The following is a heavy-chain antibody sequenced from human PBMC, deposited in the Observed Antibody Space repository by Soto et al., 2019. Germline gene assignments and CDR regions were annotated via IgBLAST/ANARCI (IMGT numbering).Heavy chain of an antibody. CDR1: GFTFRSLW. V-gene: IGHV3-7*04. D-gene: IGHD3-10*01. J-gene: IGHJ4*02. CDR3: TRAGGSYCFDS. Sequence: EVQLVESGGGLVQPGGSLRLSCAASGFTFRSLWMSWVRQTPGKGLEWVANIKHDGSDQYYLDSVKGRFTISRDNAKNALYLQMNSLRADDTAVYYCTRAGGSYCFDSWGQGTLVTVSA. CDR2: IKHDGSDQ.